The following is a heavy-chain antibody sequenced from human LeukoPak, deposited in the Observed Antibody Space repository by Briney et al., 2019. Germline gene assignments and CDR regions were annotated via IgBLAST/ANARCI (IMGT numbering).Heavy chain of an antibody. Sequence: ASVKVSCKASGYTFTSYYMHWVRQAPGKGLEWVGIINSSGGNTSYAQKFQGRVTMTRDMSKNTVYMELSSLRSEDTAVYYCARYPTPSIAATFPAYYFDDWGQGTLVTVSS. CDR2: INSSGGNT. CDR1: GYTFTSYY. V-gene: IGHV1-46*01. D-gene: IGHD6-6*01. J-gene: IGHJ4*02. CDR3: ARYPTPSIAATFPAYYFDD.